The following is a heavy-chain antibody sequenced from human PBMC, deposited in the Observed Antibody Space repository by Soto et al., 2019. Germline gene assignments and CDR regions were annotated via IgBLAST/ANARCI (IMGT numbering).Heavy chain of an antibody. J-gene: IGHJ6*02. CDR1: GFTFSSYS. V-gene: IGHV3-21*01. D-gene: IGHD6-6*01. CDR2: ISSSSSYI. Sequence: EVQLVESGGGLVKPGGSLRLSCAASGFTFSSYSMNWVRQAPGKGLEWVSSISSSSSYIYYADSVKGRFTISRDNAKNSLYLQMNSLRAEDTAVYYCARRFEGGSSPKEHYYYYGMDVWGQGTTVTVSS. CDR3: ARRFEGGSSPKEHYYYYGMDV.